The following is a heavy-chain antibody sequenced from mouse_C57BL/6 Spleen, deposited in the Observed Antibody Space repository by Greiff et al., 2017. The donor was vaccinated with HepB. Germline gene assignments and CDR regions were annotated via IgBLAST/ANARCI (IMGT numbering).Heavy chain of an antibody. CDR1: GFTFSSYA. J-gene: IGHJ1*03. D-gene: IGHD1-1*01. V-gene: IGHV5-4*01. CDR3: ARDAYYYCSSDWYFDV. Sequence: EVQVVESGGGLVKPGGSLKLSCAASGFTFSSYAMSWVRQTPERRLEWVATISDGGSYTYYPDNVKGRFTISRDNAKNNLYLQMSHLKSEDTAMYYCARDAYYYCSSDWYFDVWGTGTTVTVSS. CDR2: ISDGGSYT.